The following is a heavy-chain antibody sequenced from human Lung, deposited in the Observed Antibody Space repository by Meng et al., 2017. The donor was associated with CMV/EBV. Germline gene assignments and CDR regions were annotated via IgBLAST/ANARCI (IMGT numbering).Heavy chain of an antibody. J-gene: IGHJ4*02. CDR3: ARDLRLVPSAAQEF. V-gene: IGHV1-18*01. D-gene: IGHD2-2*01. Sequence: AXVXVSXXTSGYTFNSFGISWVRQAPGQGLEWLGWISPYTGNTFYAQNLQGRVTLTTDRSTSTAYMELRSPTSDDTAVYYCARDLRLVPSAAQEFWGQGTXVTVSS. CDR2: ISPYTGNT. CDR1: GYTFNSFG.